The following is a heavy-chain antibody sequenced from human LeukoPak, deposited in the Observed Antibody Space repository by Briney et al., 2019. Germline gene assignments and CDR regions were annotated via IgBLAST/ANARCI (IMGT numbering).Heavy chain of an antibody. V-gene: IGHV3-15*01. Sequence: GGSLRLSCAASGFTFSNAWMSWVRQAPGKGLEWVGCIKSKTDGGTTDYAAPVKGRFTISRDDSKNTLYLQMNSLKTEDTAVYYCTTDQGPYCSGGSCYAWGQGTLVTVSS. CDR2: IKSKTDGGTT. CDR1: GFTFSNAW. CDR3: TTDQGPYCSGGSCYA. D-gene: IGHD2-15*01. J-gene: IGHJ5*02.